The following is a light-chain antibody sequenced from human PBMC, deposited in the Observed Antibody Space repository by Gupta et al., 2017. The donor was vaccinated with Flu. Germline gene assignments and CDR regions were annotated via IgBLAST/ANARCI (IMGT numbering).Light chain of an antibody. V-gene: IGKV3-15*01. CDR3: QQYNNWPRT. J-gene: IGKJ2*01. Sequence: DIVMTQSTPTLSVSPGERATLSCRASQSVSSNLAWYQQKPGQAPRLLIYGASTRATGIPARFSGSGSGTEFTLTISSLQSEDFAAYYCQQYNNWPRTFGQGTKLEI. CDR2: GAS. CDR1: QSVSSN.